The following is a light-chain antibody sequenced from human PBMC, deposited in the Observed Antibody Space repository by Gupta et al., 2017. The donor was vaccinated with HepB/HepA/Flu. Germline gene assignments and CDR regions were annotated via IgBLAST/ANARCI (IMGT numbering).Light chain of an antibody. CDR3: HQYADLPRT. Sequence: DIQTTQSPSSLSASVGDRVTITCQASKDISKYLNWYQHKSGQDPKLLIYDTSSLETGVPPRFSGSGSGTDFTLTISSLQPAAAAPYYCHQYADLPRTFGQGTQLEIK. J-gene: IGKJ5*01. CDR1: KDISKY. V-gene: IGKV1-33*01. CDR2: DTS.